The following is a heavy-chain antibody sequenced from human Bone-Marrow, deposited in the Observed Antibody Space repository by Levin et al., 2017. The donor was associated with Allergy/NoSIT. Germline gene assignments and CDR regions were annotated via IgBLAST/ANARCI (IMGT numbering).Heavy chain of an antibody. CDR1: GDTFPTYD. CDR2: MNPNSGKT. V-gene: IGHV1-8*01. CDR3: SRGDLRYCINSNCYTQYYYYGMDV. D-gene: IGHD2-8*01. J-gene: IGHJ6*02. Sequence: PAASVKVSCKTSGDTFPTYDINWVRQATGHGLEWVGWMNPNSGKTGYAQKFQGRVTMTRNTSISTAYLELSSLRDEDTAVYYCSRGDLRYCINSNCYTQYYYYGMDVWGQGTTVTVSS.